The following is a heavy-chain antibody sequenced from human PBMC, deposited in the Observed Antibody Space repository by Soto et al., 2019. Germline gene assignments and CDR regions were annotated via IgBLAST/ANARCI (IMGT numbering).Heavy chain of an antibody. J-gene: IGHJ4*02. V-gene: IGHV4-39*02. CDR2: IYHSGST. CDR3: ARDFWSGYQDY. Sequence: KPSETLSLTCTVSGGSIISGTYYWGWIRQPPGKGLEWIASIYHSGSTYYNPSLKSRVTISVDTSKNQFSLKLSSVTAADTAVYYCARDFWSGYQDYWGQGTLVTVSS. CDR1: GGSIISGTYY. D-gene: IGHD3-3*01.